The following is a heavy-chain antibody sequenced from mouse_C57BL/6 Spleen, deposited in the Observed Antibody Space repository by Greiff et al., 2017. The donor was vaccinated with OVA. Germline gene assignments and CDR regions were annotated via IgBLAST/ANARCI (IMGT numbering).Heavy chain of an antibody. CDR1: GFTFTDYY. V-gene: IGHV7-3*01. CDR2: LRNKANGYTT. Sequence: EVMLVESGGGLVQPGGSLSLSCAASGFTFTDYYMSWVRQPPGKALEWLGFLRNKANGYTTEYSASVKGRFTISRDNSQSILYLQMNALRAEDSATYYCARYGNYFDYWGQGTTLTVSS. J-gene: IGHJ2*01. CDR3: ARYGNYFDY.